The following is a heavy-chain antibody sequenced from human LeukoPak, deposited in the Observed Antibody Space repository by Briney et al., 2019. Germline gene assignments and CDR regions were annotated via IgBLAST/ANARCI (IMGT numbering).Heavy chain of an antibody. CDR1: GFTFSSYW. CDR2: IYSGGST. Sequence: GGSLRLSCAASGFTFSSYWMSWVRQAPGKGLEWVSVIYSGGSTYYADSVKGRFTISRDNSKNTLYPQMNSLRAEDTAVYYCAREFGNYGGDYWGQGTLVTVSS. J-gene: IGHJ4*02. V-gene: IGHV3-53*01. D-gene: IGHD4-11*01. CDR3: AREFGNYGGDY.